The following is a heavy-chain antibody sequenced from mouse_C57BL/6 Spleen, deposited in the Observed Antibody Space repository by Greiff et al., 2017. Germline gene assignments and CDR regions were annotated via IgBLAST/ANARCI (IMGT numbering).Heavy chain of an antibody. Sequence: VQLQQSGAELVRPGASVKLSCTASGFNIKDDYMHWVKQRPEQGLEWIGWIDPENGDTEYASKFQGKATITADKSSNTAYLQLSSLTSEDTAVYYCTRAEKAFNYWGQGTTLTVSS. V-gene: IGHV14-4*01. CDR1: GFNIKDDY. CDR3: TRAEKAFNY. J-gene: IGHJ2*01. CDR2: IDPENGDT.